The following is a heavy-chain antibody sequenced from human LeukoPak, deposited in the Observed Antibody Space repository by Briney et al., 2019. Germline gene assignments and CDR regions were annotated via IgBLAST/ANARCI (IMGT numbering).Heavy chain of an antibody. CDR1: GFTFTNYW. V-gene: IGHV3-74*01. D-gene: IGHD1-26*01. CDR3: ARALVTRLGAFDI. Sequence: PGGSLRLSCAASGFTFTNYWMHWVRQAPGMGLVWVSRLPPDELDIIYADSVKGRFTISRDNAQNTLYLQMNNLGVDDTAVYYCARALVTRLGAFDIWGQGTMVIVFS. J-gene: IGHJ3*02. CDR2: LPPDELDI.